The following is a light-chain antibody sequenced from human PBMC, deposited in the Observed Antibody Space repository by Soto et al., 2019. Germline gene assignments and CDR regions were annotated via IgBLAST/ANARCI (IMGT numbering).Light chain of an antibody. CDR1: QSISRK. CDR3: HQYNSWPPGT. J-gene: IGKJ2*01. Sequence: EIVMTQSPATLSVSPGARAPLSCRASQSISRKLAWYQQKPGQAPRLLISDASTRATGIPARFSGSGSGTEFTLTISSLQSEDFALYYCHQYNSWPPGTFGQGTKVDIK. V-gene: IGKV3-15*01. CDR2: DAS.